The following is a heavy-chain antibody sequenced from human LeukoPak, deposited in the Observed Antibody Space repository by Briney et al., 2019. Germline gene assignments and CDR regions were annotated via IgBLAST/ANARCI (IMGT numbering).Heavy chain of an antibody. D-gene: IGHD6-6*01. CDR1: GFTFDDYA. V-gene: IGHV3-9*01. CDR2: ISWNSGSI. CDR3: AKAAFWSIAARAFDI. Sequence: GGSLRLSCAASGFTFDDYAMHWVRQAPGKGLEWVSGISWNSGSIGYADSVKGRFAISRDSAKNSLYLQMNSLRAEDTALYYCAKAAFWSIAARAFDIWGQGTMVTVSS. J-gene: IGHJ3*02.